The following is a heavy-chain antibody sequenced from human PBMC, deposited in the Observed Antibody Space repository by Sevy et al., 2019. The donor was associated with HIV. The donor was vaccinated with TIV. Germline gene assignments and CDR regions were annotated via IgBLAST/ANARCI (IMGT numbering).Heavy chain of an antibody. D-gene: IGHD3-16*01. Sequence: GGSLRLSCAASGFTFSSYWMNWIRQAPGKGLEWVANIKQDGSEKYYVDSVKGRFTISRDNAKNSLYLEMNTLRAEDTALYYCATSGGETWGKGTLVTVSS. J-gene: IGHJ5*02. CDR1: GFTFSSYW. CDR3: ATSGGET. V-gene: IGHV3-7*01. CDR2: IKQDGSEK.